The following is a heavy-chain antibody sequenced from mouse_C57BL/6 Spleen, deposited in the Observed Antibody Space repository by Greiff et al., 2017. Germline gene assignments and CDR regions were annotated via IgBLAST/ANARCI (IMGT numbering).Heavy chain of an antibody. CDR2: IYPGDGDT. V-gene: IGHV1-82*01. CDR1: GYAFSSSW. D-gene: IGHD1-1*01. Sequence: VQLQQSGPELVKPGASVTISCKASGYAFSSSWLNWVKQRPGQGLEWIGRIYPGDGDTNYNGKFKGKATLTADKSSSTAYMQLSSLTSEDSAVYFCARSRDITTVVFDYWGQGTTLTVSS. J-gene: IGHJ2*01. CDR3: ARSRDITTVVFDY.